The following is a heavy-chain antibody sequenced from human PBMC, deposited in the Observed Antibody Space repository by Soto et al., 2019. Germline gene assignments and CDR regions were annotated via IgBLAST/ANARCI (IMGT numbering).Heavy chain of an antibody. V-gene: IGHV4-59*08. CDR3: ARHNYGSGSTYFDY. D-gene: IGHD3-10*01. Sequence: PSETLSLTCTVSGGSISGYYGSWIRQPPGKGLEWIGYIYYSGSTNYNPSLKSRVTISVDTSKNQFSLKLNSMTAADTAVYYCARHNYGSGSTYFDYWGQGTLVTVSS. CDR2: IYYSGST. J-gene: IGHJ4*02. CDR1: GGSISGYY.